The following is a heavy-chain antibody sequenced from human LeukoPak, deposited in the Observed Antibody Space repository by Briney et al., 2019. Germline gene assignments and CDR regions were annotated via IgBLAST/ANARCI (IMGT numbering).Heavy chain of an antibody. Sequence: PGRSLRLSCAASGFTFSSYAMHWVRQAPGKGLEWVAVISYDGSNKYYADSVKGRFTISRDNSKNTLYLQMNRLRAEDTAVYYCARGQGDYGSGSYSPFDPWGQGPLVTVS. CDR1: GFTFSSYA. CDR3: ARGQGDYGSGSYSPFDP. CDR2: ISYDGSNK. V-gene: IGHV3-30-3*01. D-gene: IGHD3-10*01. J-gene: IGHJ5*02.